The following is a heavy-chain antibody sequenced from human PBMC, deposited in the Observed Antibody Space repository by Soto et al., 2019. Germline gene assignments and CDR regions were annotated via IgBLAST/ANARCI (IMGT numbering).Heavy chain of an antibody. CDR2: INAGNGNT. Sequence: QVQLVQSGAEVKKPGASVKVSCKASGYTFTSYAMHWVRQAPGQRLEWMGWINAGNGNTKYSQKFQGRVTITRDTSASTADMELSSLRCEDTAVYYCARSGFNTVPFIKHHHYGMDVWGQGTTVTVSS. V-gene: IGHV1-3*01. CDR1: GYTFTSYA. J-gene: IGHJ6*02. D-gene: IGHD2-2*01. CDR3: ARSGFNTVPFIKHHHYGMDV.